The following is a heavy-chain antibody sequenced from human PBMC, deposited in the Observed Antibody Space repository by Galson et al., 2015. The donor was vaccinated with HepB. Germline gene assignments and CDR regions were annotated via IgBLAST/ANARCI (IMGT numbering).Heavy chain of an antibody. Sequence: SVKVSCKASGFTFTSSAMQWVRQARGQRLEWIGWIVVGSGNTNCAQKSQERVTITRDMSTSTAYMELSSLRSEDTAVYYCAAPFRGSSWYYGMDVWGQGTTVTVSS. D-gene: IGHD6-13*01. CDR2: IVVGSGNT. J-gene: IGHJ6*02. V-gene: IGHV1-58*02. CDR3: AAPFRGSSWYYGMDV. CDR1: GFTFTSSA.